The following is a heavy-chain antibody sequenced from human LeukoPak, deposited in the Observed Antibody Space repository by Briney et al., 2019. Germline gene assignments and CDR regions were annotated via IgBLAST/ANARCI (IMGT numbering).Heavy chain of an antibody. CDR3: ARGKSLRYYYDSSGYGVDAFDI. CDR1: GVSFSGYY. J-gene: IGHJ3*02. CDR2: INHSGST. Sequence: SETLSLTCAVYGVSFSGYYWSWIRQPPGKGLEWIGKINHSGSTNYNPSLKSRVTISVDTSKNQFSLKLSSVTAADTAVYYCARGKSLRYYYDSSGYGVDAFDIWGQGTMVTVSS. V-gene: IGHV4-34*01. D-gene: IGHD3-22*01.